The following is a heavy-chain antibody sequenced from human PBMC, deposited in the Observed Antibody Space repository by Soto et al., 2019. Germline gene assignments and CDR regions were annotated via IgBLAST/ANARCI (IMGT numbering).Heavy chain of an antibody. CDR3: AREGTGGGFDI. CDR1: GFTFSSYD. J-gene: IGHJ3*02. V-gene: IGHV3-13*04. Sequence: GGSLRLSCAASGFTFSSYDMHWVRQGSGKGLERVSSIASTGDPYYPGSAEGRFTISRENAKNSLYLQINSLRIGDTAVYYCAREGTGGGFDIWGQGTLVTVSS. CDR2: IASTGDP. D-gene: IGHD3-16*01.